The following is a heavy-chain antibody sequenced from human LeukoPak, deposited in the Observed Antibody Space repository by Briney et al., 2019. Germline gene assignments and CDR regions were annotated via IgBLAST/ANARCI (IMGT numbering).Heavy chain of an antibody. D-gene: IGHD3-16*01. V-gene: IGHV3-23*01. Sequence: PGGSLRLSCSTPGFTFSTNAMSWGRQAPGKGLEWGSTIGGHDTFYADSVRGPFTISRDNSKNTVYLHMSSLRVEDTAVYYCAKDWIQFNRVYDCFDSWGQGTLVTVSS. J-gene: IGHJ4*02. CDR1: GFTFSTNA. CDR3: AKDWIQFNRVYDCFDS. CDR2: IGGHDT.